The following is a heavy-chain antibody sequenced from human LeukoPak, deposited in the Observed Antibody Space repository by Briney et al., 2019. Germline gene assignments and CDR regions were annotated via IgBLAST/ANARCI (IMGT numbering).Heavy chain of an antibody. V-gene: IGHV3-21*01. CDR1: GFTFSSYS. J-gene: IGHJ3*02. Sequence: GGSLRLSCAASGFTFSSYSMNWVRQAPGKGLEWVSSISSSSSYIYYADSVKGRFTISRDNAKNSLYLQMNSLRAEDTAVYYCARPLGYSRAFDIWGQGTMVTVSS. CDR3: ARPLGYSRAFDI. CDR2: ISSSSSYI. D-gene: IGHD2-15*01.